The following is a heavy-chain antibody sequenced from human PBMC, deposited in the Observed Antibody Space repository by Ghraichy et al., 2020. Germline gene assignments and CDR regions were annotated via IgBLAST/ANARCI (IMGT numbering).Heavy chain of an antibody. J-gene: IGHJ4*02. CDR2: ISGSGGST. D-gene: IGHD3-22*01. CDR1: GFTFSSYA. V-gene: IGHV3-23*01. CDR3: AKAHKGGVFYYDSSGYYSMVY. Sequence: GGSLRLSCAASGFTFSSYAMSWVRQAPGKGLEWVSAISGSGGSTYYADSVKGRFTISRDNSKNTLYLQMNSLRAEDTAVYYCAKAHKGGVFYYDSSGYYSMVYWGQGTLVTVSS.